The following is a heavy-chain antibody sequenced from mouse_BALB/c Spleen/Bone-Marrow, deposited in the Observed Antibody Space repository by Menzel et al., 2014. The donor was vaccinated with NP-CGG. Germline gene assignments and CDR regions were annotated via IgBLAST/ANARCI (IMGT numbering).Heavy chain of an antibody. CDR2: IYPGNSDT. J-gene: IGHJ1*01. Sequence: EVQLQQSGTVLTRPGASVKMSCKASGYSFTSYWMHWVKQRPGRGLEWIGAIYPGNSDTTYNQKFKGKAKLTAVTSASTAYMELSSLTNEDSAVYYCTRNWDWYFDVWGAGTTVTVSS. CDR1: GYSFTSYW. D-gene: IGHD4-1*01. CDR3: TRNWDWYFDV. V-gene: IGHV1-5*01.